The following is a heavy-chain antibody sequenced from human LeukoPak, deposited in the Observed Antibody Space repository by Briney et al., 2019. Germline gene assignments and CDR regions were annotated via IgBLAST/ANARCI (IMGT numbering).Heavy chain of an antibody. CDR1: GFSFSTHG. Sequence: GGSLRLSCAASGFSFSTHGMHWVRQAPGKGLEWVAFTPYDGNSKYYTDSVKGRFTVSKDNLQNTLYLQMNNLGIEDTAVYFCARAEGVDLYFDYWGQGTPVTVSS. CDR3: ARAEGVDLYFDY. CDR2: TPYDGNSK. D-gene: IGHD3-16*01. V-gene: IGHV3-30*02. J-gene: IGHJ4*02.